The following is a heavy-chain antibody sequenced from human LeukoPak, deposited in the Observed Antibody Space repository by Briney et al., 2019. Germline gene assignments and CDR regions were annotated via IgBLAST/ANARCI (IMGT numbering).Heavy chain of an antibody. J-gene: IGHJ5*02. CDR3: AKGPDIVVVPAALKVDWFDP. CDR2: ISYDGSNK. CDR1: GFTFSSYG. D-gene: IGHD2-2*01. V-gene: IGHV3-30*18. Sequence: PGRSLRLSCAASGFTFSSYGMHWVRQAPGKGLEWVAVISYDGSNKYYADSVKGRFTISRDNSKNTLCLQMNSLRAEDTAVYYCAKGPDIVVVPAALKVDWFDPWGQGTLVTVSS.